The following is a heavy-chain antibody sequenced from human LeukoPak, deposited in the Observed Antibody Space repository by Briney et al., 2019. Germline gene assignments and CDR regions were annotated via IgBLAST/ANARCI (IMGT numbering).Heavy chain of an antibody. D-gene: IGHD6-13*01. CDR3: AKAYSSSWYSLSGDY. CDR1: GFTFDDYA. J-gene: IGHJ4*02. V-gene: IGHV3-43*02. Sequence: GGSLRLSCAASGFTFDDYAMHWVRQAPGKGLEWVSLISGDGGSTYYADSVKGRFTISRDNSKNSLYLQMISLRTEDTALYYCAKAYSSSWYSLSGDYWGQGTLVTVSS. CDR2: ISGDGGST.